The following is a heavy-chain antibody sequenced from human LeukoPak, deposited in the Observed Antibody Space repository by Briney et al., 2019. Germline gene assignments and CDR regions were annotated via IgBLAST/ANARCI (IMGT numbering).Heavy chain of an antibody. Sequence: HGESLKISCKGSGYSFSSYWIGWVRQMPGKGLEWMGIIYPGDSDTRYSPSFQGQVTISADKSISTAYLQWGSLKASDTAMYYCARQEYCSGGSCYTWFDPWGQGTLVTVSS. CDR1: GYSFSSYW. J-gene: IGHJ5*02. CDR2: IYPGDSDT. D-gene: IGHD2-15*01. V-gene: IGHV5-51*01. CDR3: ARQEYCSGGSCYTWFDP.